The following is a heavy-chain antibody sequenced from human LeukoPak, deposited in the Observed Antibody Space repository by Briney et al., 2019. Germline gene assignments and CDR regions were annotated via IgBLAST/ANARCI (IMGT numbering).Heavy chain of an antibody. Sequence: SETLSLTCTVSGGSISSYYWSWIRQPPGKGLEWIGYIYYSGSTNYKPPLKSRVTISVDTSKNQFSLKLSSVTAADTAVYYCARNTAALSHTTIWGQGTLVTVFS. CDR2: IYYSGST. CDR3: ARNTAALSHTTI. CDR1: GGSISSYY. D-gene: IGHD6-13*01. J-gene: IGHJ4*02. V-gene: IGHV4-59*08.